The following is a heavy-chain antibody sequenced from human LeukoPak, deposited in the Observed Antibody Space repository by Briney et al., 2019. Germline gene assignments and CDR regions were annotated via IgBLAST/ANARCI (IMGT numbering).Heavy chain of an antibody. CDR1: GYSISSGYY. J-gene: IGHJ4*02. V-gene: IGHV4-38-2*02. CDR3: ARRTYYYDSSGKDYFDY. Sequence: SETLSLTCTVSGYSISSGYYWGWIRQPPGKALEWIGSIYHSGSTYYNPSLKSRVTISVDTSNNQFSLKLSSVTAADTAVYYCARRTYYYDSSGKDYFDYWGQGTLVTVSS. CDR2: IYHSGST. D-gene: IGHD3-22*01.